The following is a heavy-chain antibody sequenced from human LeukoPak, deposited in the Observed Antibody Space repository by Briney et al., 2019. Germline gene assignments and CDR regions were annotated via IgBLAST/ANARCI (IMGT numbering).Heavy chain of an antibody. J-gene: IGHJ5*02. Sequence: GASVKVSCTASGYTFTGYYMHWVRQAPGQGLEWMGWINPNSGGTNYAQKFQGRVTMTRDTSISTAYMELSRLRSDDTAVYYCARDGGTTVTTFCIDPWGQGTLVTVSS. V-gene: IGHV1-2*02. CDR3: ARDGGTTVTTFCIDP. CDR1: GYTFTGYY. D-gene: IGHD4-17*01. CDR2: INPNSGGT.